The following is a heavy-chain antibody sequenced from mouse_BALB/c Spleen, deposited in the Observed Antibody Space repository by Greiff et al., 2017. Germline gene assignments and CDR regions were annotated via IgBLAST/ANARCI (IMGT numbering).Heavy chain of an antibody. CDR2: IYPSDSYT. Sequence: QVQLQQPGAELVRPGASVKLSCKASGYTFTSYWINWVKQRPGQGLEWIGNIYPSDSYTNYNQKFKDKATLTVDKSSSTAYMQLSSPTSEDSAVYYCTRGRGNWYFDVWGAGTTVTVSS. J-gene: IGHJ1*01. CDR1: GYTFTSYW. CDR3: TRGRGNWYFDV. V-gene: IGHV1-69*02.